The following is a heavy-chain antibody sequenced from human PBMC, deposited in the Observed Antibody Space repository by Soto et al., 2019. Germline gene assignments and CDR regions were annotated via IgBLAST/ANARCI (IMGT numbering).Heavy chain of an antibody. V-gene: IGHV4-31*03. CDR1: GGSISSGGYY. D-gene: IGHD6-19*01. CDR2: IYYSGST. J-gene: IGHJ4*02. CDR3: ARAGGSGWRHIDY. Sequence: QVQLQESGPGLVKPSQTLSLTCTVSGGSISSGGYYWSWIRQHPGKGLEWIGYIYYSGSTYYNPSLESRVTISVDTSKNQFSLKLSSVTAADTAVYYCARAGGSGWRHIDYWGQGTLVTVSS.